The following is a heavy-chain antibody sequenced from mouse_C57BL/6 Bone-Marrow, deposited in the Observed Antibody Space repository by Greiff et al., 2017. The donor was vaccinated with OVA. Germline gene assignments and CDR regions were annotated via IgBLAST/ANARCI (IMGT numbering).Heavy chain of an antibody. CDR3: ARHPYSNYDYFDY. V-gene: IGHV5-6*02. CDR1: GFTFSSYG. Sequence: DVKLVESGGDLVKPGGSLKLSCAASGFTFSSYGMSWVRQTPDKRLEWVATISSGGSYTYYPDSVKGRFTISRDNAKNTLYLQMSSLKSEDTAMYYCARHPYSNYDYFDYWGQGTTLTVSS. D-gene: IGHD2-5*01. J-gene: IGHJ2*01. CDR2: ISSGGSYT.